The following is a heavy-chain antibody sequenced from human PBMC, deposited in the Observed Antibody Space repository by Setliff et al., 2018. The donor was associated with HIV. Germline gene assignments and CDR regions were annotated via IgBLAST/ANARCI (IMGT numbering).Heavy chain of an antibody. J-gene: IGHJ6*03. Sequence: QAGGSLRLSCAAFGFTFSSYGMHWVRQAPGKGLEWVAFIHYDVSSKYYGDSVKGRFTISRDNSKNTLYLQMNSLRSEDTAVYFCAKSFNSGPTNWNIDVWGTGTTVTVSS. CDR2: IHYDVSSK. CDR1: GFTFSSYG. D-gene: IGHD1-20*01. CDR3: AKSFNSGPTNWNIDV. V-gene: IGHV3-30*02.